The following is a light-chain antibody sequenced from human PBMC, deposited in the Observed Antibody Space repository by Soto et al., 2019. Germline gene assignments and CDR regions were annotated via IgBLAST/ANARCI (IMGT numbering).Light chain of an antibody. J-gene: IGKJ1*01. CDR3: QQYRYLPQT. CDR2: NSS. Sequence: EIVLTQSPGTLSLSPGERATLSCRASQSVRSNYLAWYQQKPGQAPRLLIYNSSTRATGIPDMFSGSGSGTDFTLTISILEPEDWALDYCQQYRYLPQTFGQGTQVESK. CDR1: QSVRSNY. V-gene: IGKV3-20*01.